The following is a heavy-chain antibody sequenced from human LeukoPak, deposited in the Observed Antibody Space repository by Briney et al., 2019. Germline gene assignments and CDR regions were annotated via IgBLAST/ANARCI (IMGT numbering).Heavy chain of an antibody. CDR2: IRFDGTNK. CDR3: AREDGSGSPLWYGMDV. CDR1: GFTFSDYG. J-gene: IGHJ6*02. D-gene: IGHD3-10*01. Sequence: GGSLRLSCAASGFTFSDYGMHWVRQAPGKGLDWVTFIRFDGTNKFDADSVKGRFTISRDNAKNSLYLQMNSLRAEDTAVYYCAREDGSGSPLWYGMDVWGQGTTVTVSS. V-gene: IGHV3-30*12.